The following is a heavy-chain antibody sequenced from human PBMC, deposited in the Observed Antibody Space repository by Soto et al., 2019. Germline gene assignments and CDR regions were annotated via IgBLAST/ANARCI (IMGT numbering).Heavy chain of an antibody. J-gene: IGHJ5*02. V-gene: IGHV1-46*01. Sequence: ASVKVSCKASGYTLTSYYMHWVRQAPGQGLEWMGIINPSGGSTSYAQKFQGRVTMTRDTSTSTVYMELSSLRSEDTAVYYCAREGCSSTSCYRGGGWFDPWGQGTLVTVSS. CDR1: GYTLTSYY. CDR3: AREGCSSTSCYRGGGWFDP. CDR2: INPSGGST. D-gene: IGHD2-2*01.